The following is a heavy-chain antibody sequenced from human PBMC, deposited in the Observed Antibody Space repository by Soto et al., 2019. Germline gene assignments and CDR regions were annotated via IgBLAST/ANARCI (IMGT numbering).Heavy chain of an antibody. D-gene: IGHD6-13*01. Sequence: GGSLRLSCAASGFTFSSYAMSWVRQAPGKGLEWVSAISGSGGSTYYADSVKGRFTISRDNSKNTLYLQMNSLRAEDTAVYYCAKGKAAWAIAAAGTNYMDVWGKGITVNVSS. J-gene: IGHJ6*03. CDR2: ISGSGGST. CDR3: AKGKAAWAIAAAGTNYMDV. V-gene: IGHV3-23*01. CDR1: GFTFSSYA.